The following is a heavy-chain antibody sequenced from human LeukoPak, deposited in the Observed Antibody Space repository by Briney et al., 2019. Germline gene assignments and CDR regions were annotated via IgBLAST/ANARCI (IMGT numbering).Heavy chain of an antibody. CDR1: GFTVSANY. J-gene: IGHJ4*02. V-gene: IGHV3-66*01. D-gene: IGHD5-18*01. CDR2: LFSGGTT. Sequence: GGSLRLSCVASGFTVSANYMSWIRQAPGKGLEWVSFLFSGGTTYYADSVKARFTMSRDSSWNTLFLQMNSLRAEDTAVYYCARGTNGYTYGFDYWGQGTLVTVSS. CDR3: ARGTNGYTYGFDY.